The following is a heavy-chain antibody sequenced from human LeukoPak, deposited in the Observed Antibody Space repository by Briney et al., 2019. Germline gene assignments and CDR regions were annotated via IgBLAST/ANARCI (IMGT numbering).Heavy chain of an antibody. CDR1: GGTFGSYA. V-gene: IGHV1-69*04. CDR3: AREIRTPSWFDP. CDR2: IIPIFGIA. J-gene: IGHJ5*02. Sequence: SVKVSCKASGGTFGSYAISWVRQAPGQGLEWMGRIIPIFGIANYAQKFQGRVTITADKSTSTAYMELSSLRSEDTAVYYCAREIRTPSWFDPWGQGTLVTVSS. D-gene: IGHD2-2*01.